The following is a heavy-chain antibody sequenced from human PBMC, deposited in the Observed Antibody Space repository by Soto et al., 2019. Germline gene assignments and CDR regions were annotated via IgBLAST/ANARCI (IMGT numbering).Heavy chain of an antibody. V-gene: IGHV3-23*01. D-gene: IGHD2-21*02. CDR3: AKDVFADGDCYPRCPRWFDP. J-gene: IGHJ5*02. CDR2: ISGSGGST. Sequence: GGSLRLSCAASGFTFSSYAMSWVRQAPGKGLEWVSAISGSGGSTYYADSVKGRFTISRDNSKNTLYLQMNSLRAEDTAVYYCAKDVFADGDCYPRCPRWFDPWGQGTLVTVSS. CDR1: GFTFSSYA.